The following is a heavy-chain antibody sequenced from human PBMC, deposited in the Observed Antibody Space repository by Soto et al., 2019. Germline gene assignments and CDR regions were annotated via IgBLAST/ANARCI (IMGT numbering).Heavy chain of an antibody. CDR3: ARGRTVRNYADDSSDYFYFFDY. V-gene: IGHV4-59*01. D-gene: IGHD3-22*01. CDR1: GDSISTFY. CDR2: VYYTGST. Sequence: DTLSLTCTVSGDSISTFYWGWMRQSPGKELEWIGYVYYTGSTNYNPSLKSRVTISVDRSKNQFSLKLTSANAADTAVYYCARGRTVRNYADDSSDYFYFFDYWGQGTQVTVSS. J-gene: IGHJ4*02.